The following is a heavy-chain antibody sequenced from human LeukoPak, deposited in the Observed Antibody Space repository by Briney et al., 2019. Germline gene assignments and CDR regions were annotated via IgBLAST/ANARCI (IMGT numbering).Heavy chain of an antibody. J-gene: IGHJ5*02. D-gene: IGHD3-16*02. CDR2: FDPEDGET. Sequence: VASVKVSCKASGGTFSSYAISWVRQAPGKGLEWMGGFDPEDGETIYAQKFQGRVTMTEDTSTDTAYMELSSLRSEDTAVYYCATLDDYVWGSYRGSWFDPWGQGTLVTVSS. CDR3: ATLDDYVWGSYRGSWFDP. CDR1: GGTFSSYA. V-gene: IGHV1-24*01.